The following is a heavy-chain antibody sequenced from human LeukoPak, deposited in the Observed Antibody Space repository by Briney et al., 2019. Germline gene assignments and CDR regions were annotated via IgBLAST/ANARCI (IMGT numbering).Heavy chain of an antibody. V-gene: IGHV5-51*01. CDR2: IYPGDSDT. J-gene: IGHJ3*01. D-gene: IGHD2-2*02. CDR3: ARHTHRETFCSGSNCYTKNAFDL. CDR1: AYSFSCYW. Sequence: GQSLKISCNASAYSFSCYWIGWVRQVPGQGLEWMGIIYPGDSDTRYSPSFQGQVTISVDKSINTAYLQWSSLKASDTAIYCCARHTHRETFCSGSNCYTKNAFDLWGQGTMVTVSS.